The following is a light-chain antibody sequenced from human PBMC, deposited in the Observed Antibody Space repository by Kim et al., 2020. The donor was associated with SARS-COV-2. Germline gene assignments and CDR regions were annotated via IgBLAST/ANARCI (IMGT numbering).Light chain of an antibody. J-gene: IGKJ1*01. CDR1: KGINNN. V-gene: IGKV1-17*03. CDR3: LQHNSYPWT. Sequence: ASVGDIVTITCRASKGINNNLAWFQQKPGKVPKRLLYSASSLHSGVTPRFSGGGSGTEFTLIISSLQPEDFATYYCLQHNSYPWTFGQGTKVDIK. CDR2: SAS.